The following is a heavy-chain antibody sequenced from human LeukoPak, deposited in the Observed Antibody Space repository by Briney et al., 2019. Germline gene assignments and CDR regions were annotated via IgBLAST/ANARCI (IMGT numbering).Heavy chain of an antibody. V-gene: IGHV1-2*02. J-gene: IGHJ4*02. D-gene: IGHD3-3*01. CDR3: ARAPITIFGVAHPLGY. CDR1: GYTFTGYY. Sequence: GASVKVSCKASGYTFTGYYMHWVRQAPGQGLEWMEWINPNSGGTNYAQKLQGRVTITRDTSASTAYMELSSLRSEDMAVYYCARAPITIFGVAHPLGYWGQGTLVTVSS. CDR2: INPNSGGT.